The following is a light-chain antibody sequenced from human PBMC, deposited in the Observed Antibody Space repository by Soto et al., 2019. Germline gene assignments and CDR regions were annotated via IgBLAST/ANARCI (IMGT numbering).Light chain of an antibody. CDR3: CSYAGSRRV. CDR2: EVS. J-gene: IGLJ2*01. Sequence: QSALTQPASVSGSPGQSITISCTGTSRDVGSYNFVSWYQQPPGKAPKLMIYEVSKRPSGGSNRFSGSKSGNTASLTLSGLQAEDEADYYCCSYAGSRRVFGGGTKLTLL. CDR1: SRDVGSYNF. V-gene: IGLV2-23*02.